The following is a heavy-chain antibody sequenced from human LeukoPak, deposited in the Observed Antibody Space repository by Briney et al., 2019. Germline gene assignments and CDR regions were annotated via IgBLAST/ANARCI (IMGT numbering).Heavy chain of an antibody. J-gene: IGHJ4*02. D-gene: IGHD7-27*01. CDR2: INWNGDST. V-gene: IGHV3-20*04. CDR1: GFTFGNYD. CDR3: ARGPLTGSMLVDFDY. Sequence: TGGALRLSCAASGFTFGNYDMSWVRQAPGKGLEWVSGINWNGDSTEYADSVKGRFTISRGNARNSLYVQMNSLRAEDTALYYCARGPLTGSMLVDFDYWGQGTLVIVSS.